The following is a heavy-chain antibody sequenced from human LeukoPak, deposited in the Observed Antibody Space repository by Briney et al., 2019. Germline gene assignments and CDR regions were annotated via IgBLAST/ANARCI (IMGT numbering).Heavy chain of an antibody. CDR1: GFTFTSSA. CDR3: AAAVRDRGYSGYVVYYYYGMDV. CDR2: IVVGSGNT. J-gene: IGHJ6*02. Sequence: GTSVKVSCKASGFTFTSSAMQWVRQARGQHLEWIGWIVVGSGNTNYAQKFQERVTITRDMSTSTAYMELSSLRSEDTAVYYCAAAVRDRGYSGYVVYYYYGMDVWGQGTTVTVSS. D-gene: IGHD5-12*01. V-gene: IGHV1-58*02.